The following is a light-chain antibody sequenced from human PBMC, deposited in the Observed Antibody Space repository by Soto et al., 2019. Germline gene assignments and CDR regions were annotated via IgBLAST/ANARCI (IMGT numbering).Light chain of an antibody. CDR1: SSDVGDYNY. Sequence: QSALTQPASVSGSPGQSITISCTGTSSDVGDYNYVSWYQQHPGKAPKLVIFEVSNRPSGVSNRLSGSKSGNTATLTMSGLQTEDEADYYCSSYTSSSTVVFGGGTEVTVL. CDR2: EVS. J-gene: IGLJ2*01. V-gene: IGLV2-14*01. CDR3: SSYTSSSTVV.